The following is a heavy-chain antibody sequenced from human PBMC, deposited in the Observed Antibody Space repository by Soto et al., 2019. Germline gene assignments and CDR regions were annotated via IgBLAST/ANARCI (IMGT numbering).Heavy chain of an antibody. D-gene: IGHD2-15*01. CDR2: INPNSGGT. J-gene: IGHJ6*02. CDR1: GYTFTGYY. CDR3: ARGGRGYCSGGSCYYYYGMDV. Sequence: ASVKVSCKASGYTFTGYYMHWVRQAPGQGLEWMGWINPNSGGTNYAQKFQGWVTMTRDTSISTAYMELSRLRSDDTAVYYCARGGRGYCSGGSCYYYYGMDVWGQGTTVTVSS. V-gene: IGHV1-2*04.